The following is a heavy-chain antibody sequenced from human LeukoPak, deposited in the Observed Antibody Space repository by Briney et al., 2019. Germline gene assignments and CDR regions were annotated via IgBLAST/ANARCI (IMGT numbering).Heavy chain of an antibody. CDR3: ARHVDGYNSSWRYFDY. D-gene: IGHD5-24*01. V-gene: IGHV4-39*01. CDR1: GGSISSSSYY. J-gene: IGHJ4*02. CDR2: IYYSGST. Sequence: PSETLSLTCTVSGGSISSSSYYWGWIRQPPGKGLEWIGSIYYSGSTYYNPSLKSRVTISVDTSKNQFSLKLSSVTAADTAVYYCARHVDGYNSSWRYFDYWGQGTLVTVSS.